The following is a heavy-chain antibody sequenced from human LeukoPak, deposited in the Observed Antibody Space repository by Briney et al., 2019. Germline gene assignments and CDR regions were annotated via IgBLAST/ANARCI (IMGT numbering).Heavy chain of an antibody. CDR3: ARGGYFDY. CDR1: GGSLSGYY. Sequence: SETLSLTCAVYGGSLSGYYWSWIRQPPGKGLEWIGEINHSGSTNYNPSLKSRVTISVDTSKNQFSLKLSSVTAADTAVYYCARGGYFDYWGRGTLVTVSS. J-gene: IGHJ4*02. CDR2: INHSGST. V-gene: IGHV4-34*01.